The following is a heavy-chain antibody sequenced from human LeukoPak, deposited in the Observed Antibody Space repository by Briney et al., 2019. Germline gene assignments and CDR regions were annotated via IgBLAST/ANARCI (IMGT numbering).Heavy chain of an antibody. CDR3: ARHGIYDSSGYYYY. J-gene: IGHJ4*02. D-gene: IGHD3-22*01. CDR1: GGSISSYY. CDR2: IYYSGST. Sequence: SETLSLTCTVSGGSISSYYWSWIRQPPGKGLEWIGYIYYSGSTNYNPSLKSRVTISVDTSKNQFSLKLSSVTAADTAVYYCARHGIYDSSGYYYYWGQGTLVTVSS. V-gene: IGHV4-59*08.